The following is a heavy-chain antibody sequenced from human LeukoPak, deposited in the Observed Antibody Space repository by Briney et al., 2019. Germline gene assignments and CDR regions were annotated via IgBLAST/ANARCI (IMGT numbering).Heavy chain of an antibody. CDR3: ARHSGIGMAQLYFDY. CDR1: GGSISSSSYY. V-gene: IGHV4-39*01. Sequence: SETLSLTCTVSGGSISSSSYYWGWIRQPPGKGLEWIVGIYYSGSTYYNPSHKSRVTISVDTSKNQFSLSLSSVTAADTAVYHCARHSGIGMAQLYFDYWGQGTLVTVSS. J-gene: IGHJ4*02. D-gene: IGHD1-26*01. CDR2: IYYSGST.